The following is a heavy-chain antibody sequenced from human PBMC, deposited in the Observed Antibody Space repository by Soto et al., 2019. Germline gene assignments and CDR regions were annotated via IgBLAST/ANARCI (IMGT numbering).Heavy chain of an antibody. J-gene: IGHJ3*02. CDR2: ISNTGNT. Sequence: SETLSLTCAVSGGSISNFHWSWIRQSPGRGLEWIGYISNTGNTHYDPSLKGRFTIALDTSKNQFSLKLTSVTAADTAVYFCASGDPDYYASPGVFDIWGQGTMVTVSS. CDR1: GGSISNFH. V-gene: IGHV4-59*01. CDR3: ASGDPDYYASPGVFDI. D-gene: IGHD3-22*01.